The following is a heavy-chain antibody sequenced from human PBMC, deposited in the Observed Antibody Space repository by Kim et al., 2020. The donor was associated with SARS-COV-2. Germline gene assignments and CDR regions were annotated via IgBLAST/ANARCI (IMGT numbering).Heavy chain of an antibody. Sequence: ASVKVSCKASGYTFTSYDINWVRQATGQGLEWMGWMNPNSGNTGYAQKFQGRVTMTRNTSISTAYMELSSLRSEDTAVYYCARLCHYDILFDYYGMDVWGQGTTVTVSS. J-gene: IGHJ6*02. D-gene: IGHD3-9*01. CDR3: ARLCHYDILFDYYGMDV. CDR2: MNPNSGNT. V-gene: IGHV1-8*01. CDR1: GYTFTSYD.